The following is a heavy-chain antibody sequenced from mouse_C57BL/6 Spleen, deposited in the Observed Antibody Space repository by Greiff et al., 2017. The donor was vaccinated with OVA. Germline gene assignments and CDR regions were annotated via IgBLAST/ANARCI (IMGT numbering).Heavy chain of an antibody. CDR3: ARRYYSHFDY. CDR1: GFTFTDYY. CDR2: IRNKANGYTT. D-gene: IGHD1-1*01. Sequence: EVMLVESGGGLVQPGGSLSLSCAASGFTFTDYYMSWVRQPPGKALEWLGFIRNKANGYTTEYSASVKGRFTISRDNSQSILYLQMNALRAEDSATYYCARRYYSHFDYWGKGTTLTVSS. V-gene: IGHV7-3*01. J-gene: IGHJ2*01.